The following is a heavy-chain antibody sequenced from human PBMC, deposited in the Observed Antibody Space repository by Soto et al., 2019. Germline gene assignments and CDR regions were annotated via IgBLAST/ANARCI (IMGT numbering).Heavy chain of an antibody. CDR3: APLSVSLSGPYGIHV. CDR2: MFYSGLT. CDR1: GDSVTSSDYY. Sequence: PSETLSLTCRVSGDSVTSSDYYWAWIRQPPGKGLEWIGSMFYSGLTYYNPSLKSRVTLSVDTSKNQFSVRLNSVTAADTAVYYCAPLSVSLSGPYGIHVWGQGTTVTVSS. D-gene: IGHD2-15*01. V-gene: IGHV4-39*01. J-gene: IGHJ6*02.